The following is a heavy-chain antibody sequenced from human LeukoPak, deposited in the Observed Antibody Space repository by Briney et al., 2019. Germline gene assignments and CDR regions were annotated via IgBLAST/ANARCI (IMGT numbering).Heavy chain of an antibody. Sequence: GGSLRLSCAASGFTFSSYAMHWVRQAPGKGLEWVAVISYDGSNKYYADFVKGRFTISRDNSKNTLYLQMNSLRAEDTAVYYCARTYYYGSGSPSFFDYWGQGTLVTVSS. V-gene: IGHV3-30*04. CDR2: ISYDGSNK. D-gene: IGHD3-10*01. J-gene: IGHJ4*02. CDR3: ARTYYYGSGSPSFFDY. CDR1: GFTFSSYA.